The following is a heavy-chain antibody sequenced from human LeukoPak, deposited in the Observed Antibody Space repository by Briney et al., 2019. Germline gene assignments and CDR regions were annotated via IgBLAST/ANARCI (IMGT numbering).Heavy chain of an antibody. J-gene: IGHJ6*02. Sequence: ASVKVSCKASGYTFTTYAITWVRQAAGQGLEWMGWITAYNGHTNYAQNLQGRVTMTTDTATSTAYMELRSLRPDDTAVYYCARERERVACSGDSCYSYNAMCVWGRGTTVTVSS. CDR2: ITAYNGHT. D-gene: IGHD2-15*01. CDR3: ARERERVACSGDSCYSYNAMCV. CDR1: GYTFTTYA. V-gene: IGHV1-18*01.